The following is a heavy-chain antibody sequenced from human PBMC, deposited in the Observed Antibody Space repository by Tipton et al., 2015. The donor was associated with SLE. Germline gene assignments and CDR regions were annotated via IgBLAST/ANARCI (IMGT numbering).Heavy chain of an antibody. J-gene: IGHJ3*02. Sequence: TLSLTCTVSGGSISSNNFFWSWLRQHPGKGLEWIGYIHYSGGDFYNPSLNRVTISVDATKNQFSLKVISVTAADTAVYYCARHRDYGANPHSFDIWGQGTMVTVSS. D-gene: IGHD4/OR15-4a*01. CDR3: ARHRDYGANPHSFDI. CDR1: GGSISSNNFF. V-gene: IGHV4-31*03. CDR2: IHYSGGD.